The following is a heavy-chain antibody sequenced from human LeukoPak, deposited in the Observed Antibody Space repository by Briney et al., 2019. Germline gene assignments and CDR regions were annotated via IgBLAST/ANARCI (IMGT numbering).Heavy chain of an antibody. D-gene: IGHD3-3*01. CDR1: GGSISSGGYY. Sequence: TSETLSLTCTVSGGSISSGGYYWSWIRQHPGKGLEWIGYIYYSGSTYYNPSLKSRVTISVDTSKIQFSLKLSSVTAADTAVYDCARGPPGAGVVSNWFDPWGQGTLVTVSS. CDR2: IYYSGST. V-gene: IGHV4-31*03. J-gene: IGHJ5*02. CDR3: ARGPPGAGVVSNWFDP.